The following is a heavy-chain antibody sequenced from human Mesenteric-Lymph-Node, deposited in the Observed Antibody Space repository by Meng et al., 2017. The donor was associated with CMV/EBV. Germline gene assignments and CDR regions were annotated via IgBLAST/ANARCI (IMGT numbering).Heavy chain of an antibody. CDR1: GYSFTAYY. CDR3: ARGEAGLKLELRYYYYAMDV. Sequence: ASVKVSCKASGYSFTAYYIHWVRQAPGQGLEWMGWIIPNSGATNYAQRFQGGVTMTGDLSTSTVYMELRSLRFNDTAVYYCARGEAGLKLELRYYYYAMDVWGQGTTVTVSS. J-gene: IGHJ6*02. CDR2: IIPNSGAT. V-gene: IGHV1-2*02. D-gene: IGHD1-7*01.